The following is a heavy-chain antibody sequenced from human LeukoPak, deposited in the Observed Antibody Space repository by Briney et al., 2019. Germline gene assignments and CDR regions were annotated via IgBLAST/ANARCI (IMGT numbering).Heavy chain of an antibody. D-gene: IGHD3-22*01. CDR2: IYHSGST. J-gene: IGHJ3*02. CDR3: ARLYYVSSGYYYLGAFDI. Sequence: PSETLSLTCAVSGYSISSGYYWGWIRQPPGKGLEWIGSIYHSGSTYYNPSLKSRVTISVDTSKNQFSLKLSSVTAADTAVYYCARLYYVSSGYYYLGAFDIWGQGTMVTVSS. V-gene: IGHV4-38-2*01. CDR1: GYSISSGYY.